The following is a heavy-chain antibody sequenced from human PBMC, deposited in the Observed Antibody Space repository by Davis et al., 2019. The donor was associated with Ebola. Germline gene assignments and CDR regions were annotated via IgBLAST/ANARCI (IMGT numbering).Heavy chain of an antibody. J-gene: IGHJ4*02. CDR3: ASFRAAAGSTDY. CDR1: GFTFSRYG. D-gene: IGHD6-13*01. CDR2: IREDESDE. Sequence: PGGSLRLSCAASGFTFSRYGMHWVRQAPGKGLAWVAFIREDESDEHYVDSVKGRFTISRDNSKNTLYLQMNSLRAEDTAVYYCASFRAAAGSTDYWGQGTLVTVSS. V-gene: IGHV3-30*02.